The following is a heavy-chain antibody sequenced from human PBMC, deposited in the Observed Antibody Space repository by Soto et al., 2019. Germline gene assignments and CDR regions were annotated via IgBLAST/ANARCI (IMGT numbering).Heavy chain of an antibody. CDR2: LYWNDDR. CDR3: AHSASVPCCYYFDS. J-gene: IGHJ4*02. D-gene: IGHD1-26*01. V-gene: IGHV2-5*01. Sequence: SGPTLVNPTQTLTLTCTFSGFSLSSIGVAVGWIRQPPGKALEWLALLYWNDDRRYSPSLKSRLTITKDTSKSQVVLTMTNMDPADTATYYCAHSASVPCCYYFDSWGQGTLVTVS. CDR1: GFSLSSIGVA.